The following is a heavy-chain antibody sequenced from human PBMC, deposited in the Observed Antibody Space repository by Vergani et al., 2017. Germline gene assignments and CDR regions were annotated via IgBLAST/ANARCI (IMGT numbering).Heavy chain of an antibody. CDR3: ARARNFIDY. CDR1: GYSFTGYY. J-gene: IGHJ4*02. CDR2: INPNSGRT. V-gene: IGHV1-2*02. D-gene: IGHD1-7*01. Sequence: QVQLVQSGAEVKNPGASVKVSCKASGYSFTGYYIHWVRQAPGQGLEWMGWINPNSGRTKYAQKFQGRVTMTRDTSITTAYMEVSRLRSDATAVYYCARARNFIDYWGQGTLVTVSS.